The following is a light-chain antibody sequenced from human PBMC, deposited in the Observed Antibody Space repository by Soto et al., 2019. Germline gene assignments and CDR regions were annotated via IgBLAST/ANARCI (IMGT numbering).Light chain of an antibody. CDR3: LQYDDSSPT. CDR1: QSITNNF. V-gene: IGKV3-20*01. Sequence: EIGLTQSQGTLSLSPGEGATLSCRASQSITNNFLAWYQQKPGQTPRLLIYGASTRAPGIPDRFSGSGSGADFTLTISRLEPEDFAVFYCLQYDDSSPTFGKGTKVHIE. J-gene: IGKJ1*01. CDR2: GAS.